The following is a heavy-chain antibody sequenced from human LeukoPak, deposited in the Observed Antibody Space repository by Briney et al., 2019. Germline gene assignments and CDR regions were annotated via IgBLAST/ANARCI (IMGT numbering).Heavy chain of an antibody. CDR3: ARGGVTIFGVVTTIDY. CDR2: ISAYSGNT. CDR1: GYTFTSYG. Sequence: ASVKVSCKASGYTFTSYGISWVRQAPGQGLEWMGWISAYSGNTNYAQKLQGRVTMTTDTSTSTAYMELRNLRSDDTAVYYCARGGVTIFGVVTTIDYWGQGTLVTVSS. D-gene: IGHD3-3*01. J-gene: IGHJ4*02. V-gene: IGHV1-18*01.